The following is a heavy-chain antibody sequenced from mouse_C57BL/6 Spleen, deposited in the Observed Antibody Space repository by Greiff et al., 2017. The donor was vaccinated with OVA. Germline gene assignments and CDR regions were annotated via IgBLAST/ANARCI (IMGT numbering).Heavy chain of an antibody. V-gene: IGHV1-42*01. J-gene: IGHJ4*01. Sequence: VHVKQSGPELVKPGASVKISCKASGYSFTGYYMNWVKQSPEKSLEWIGEINPSTGGTTYNQKFKAKATLTVDKSSSTAYMQLKSLTSEDSAVYYCARLYYGNYSAMDYWGQGTSVTVSS. CDR2: INPSTGGT. CDR1: GYSFTGYY. CDR3: ARLYYGNYSAMDY. D-gene: IGHD2-1*01.